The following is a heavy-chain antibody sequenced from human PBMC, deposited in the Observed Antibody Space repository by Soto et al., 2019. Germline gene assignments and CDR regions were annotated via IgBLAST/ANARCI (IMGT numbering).Heavy chain of an antibody. V-gene: IGHV1-46*01. Sequence: QVQLMQSGAEVKKPGASVKVSCKASGDTFTEYYIHWVRQAPGQGLEWMGTVNPSGGHTTYAQHFLGRVTMTRDPATSTLYRELTSLTSGGTAVYYCARGGHVVVVAAALDYWGQGTLVTVSS. CDR2: VNPSGGHT. J-gene: IGHJ4*02. D-gene: IGHD2-21*02. CDR3: ARGGHVVVVAAALDY. CDR1: GDTFTEYY.